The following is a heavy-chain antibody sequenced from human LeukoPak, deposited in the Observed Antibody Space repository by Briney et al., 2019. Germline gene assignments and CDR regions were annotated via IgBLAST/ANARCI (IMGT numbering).Heavy chain of an antibody. Sequence: ASVKVSCKASGYTFTSYGISWVRQAPGQGLEWMGWISAYNGNTNYAQKLQGRVTMTTDTSTSTAYMELRSLRSDDTAVYYCARGAIIVATPHYFDYWGQGTLVTVSS. V-gene: IGHV1-18*01. CDR2: ISAYNGNT. CDR1: GYTFTSYG. D-gene: IGHD5-12*01. CDR3: ARGAIIVATPHYFDY. J-gene: IGHJ4*02.